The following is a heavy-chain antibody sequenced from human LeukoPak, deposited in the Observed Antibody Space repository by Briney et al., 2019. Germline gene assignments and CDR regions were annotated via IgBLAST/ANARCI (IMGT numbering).Heavy chain of an antibody. V-gene: IGHV3-74*01. CDR3: VSCRQRVGSTDVAFDN. CDR1: GFTFSDRW. CDR2: IERDGTTT. J-gene: IGHJ3*02. Sequence: GGSLRLSCAVSGFTFSDRWMHWVRQAPGKGLVWVARIERDGTTTTYGDSVKGRFTIRRDNAKNTLYLQMNSLRPDDTALYYCVSCRQRVGSTDVAFDNWGQGTTVTVAS. D-gene: IGHD1-26*01.